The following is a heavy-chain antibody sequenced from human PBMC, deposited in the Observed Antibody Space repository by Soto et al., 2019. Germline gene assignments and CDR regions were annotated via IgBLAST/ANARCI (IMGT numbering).Heavy chain of an antibody. CDR3: ATYSSLDY. CDR1: GFTVSNNY. V-gene: IGHV3-53*02. Sequence: EVQLVETGGGLIQPGGSLRLSCAASGFTVSNNYMSWVRQAPGKGLEWVSLIYSGGSTYYADSVKGRFTISRDNSKNTLYLQMNSLRAKDPAVYYCATYSSLDYWGQGTLVTVSS. J-gene: IGHJ4*02. D-gene: IGHD6-13*01. CDR2: IYSGGST.